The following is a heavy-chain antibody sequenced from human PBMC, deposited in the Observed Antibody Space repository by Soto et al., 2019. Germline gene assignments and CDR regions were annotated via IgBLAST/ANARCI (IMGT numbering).Heavy chain of an antibody. CDR2: IYYNGNT. CDR3: AREGYSGSGSYWFDP. J-gene: IGHJ5*02. V-gene: IGHV4-30-4*01. CDR1: GDSINSGDYY. D-gene: IGHD3-10*01. Sequence: QVQLQESGPGLVKPSQTLSLTCTVSGDSINSGDYYWSWIRQPPGKVLEWIGYIYYNGNTYYNPSLKSRVTISVDTSKNQFSLKLSSVTAADTAVYYCAREGYSGSGSYWFDPWGQGTLVTVSS.